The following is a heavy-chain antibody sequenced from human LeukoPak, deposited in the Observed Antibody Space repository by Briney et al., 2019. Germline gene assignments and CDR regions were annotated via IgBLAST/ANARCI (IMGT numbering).Heavy chain of an antibody. Sequence: SETLSLTCSVSGGSISRNYWIWIRQPPGKGLEFIGNVYFSGSTNYNPSLKSRVTISIDTSKNQLSLTLSSVTAADTAVYYWARDSVAGYMDVWGKGTTVTVSS. D-gene: IGHD2-21*01. CDR3: ARDSVAGYMDV. J-gene: IGHJ6*03. CDR1: GGSISRNY. V-gene: IGHV4-59*01. CDR2: VYFSGST.